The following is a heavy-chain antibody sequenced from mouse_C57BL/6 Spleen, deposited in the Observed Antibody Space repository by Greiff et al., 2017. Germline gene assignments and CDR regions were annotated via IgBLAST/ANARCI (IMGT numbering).Heavy chain of an antibody. CDR1: GYTFTSYW. J-gene: IGHJ2*01. CDR3: ASYGNYGYFDY. CDR2: IYPGSGST. Sequence: QVQLQQPGAELVKPGASVKMSCKASGYTFTSYWITWVKQRPGQGLEWIGDIYPGSGSTNYNEKFKGKATLTVDKSSSTAYMELRSLTSEDTAVYYCASYGNYGYFDYWGQGTTLTVSS. V-gene: IGHV1-55*01. D-gene: IGHD2-1*01.